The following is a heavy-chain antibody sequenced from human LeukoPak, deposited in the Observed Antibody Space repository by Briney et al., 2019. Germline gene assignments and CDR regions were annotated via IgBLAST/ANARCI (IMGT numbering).Heavy chain of an antibody. J-gene: IGHJ3*02. CDR2: FDPEDGET. V-gene: IGHV1-24*01. CDR1: GYTLTELS. D-gene: IGHD3-16*02. CDR3: ATHDSSSIMITFGGVIVGSAFDI. Sequence: ASVKVSCKVSGYTLTELSMHWVRQAPGKGLEWMGGFDPEDGETIYAQKFQGRVTMTEDTSTDTAYMELSSLRSEDTAVYYCATHDSSSIMITFGGVIVGSAFDIWGQGTMVTVSS.